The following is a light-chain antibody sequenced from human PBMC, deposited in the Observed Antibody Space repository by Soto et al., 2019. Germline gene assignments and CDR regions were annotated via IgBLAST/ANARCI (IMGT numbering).Light chain of an antibody. CDR3: QQYATSPLT. Sequence: EIVLTQSPGTVSLSPGERATLSCRASQSITTSLAWYQRKPGQAPRLLIYDASTRATAIPDRFSGSGSGTDFTLTLSRLEDEDFAVYYCQQYATSPLTFGGGTKVDIK. CDR2: DAS. V-gene: IGKV3-20*01. J-gene: IGKJ4*01. CDR1: QSITTS.